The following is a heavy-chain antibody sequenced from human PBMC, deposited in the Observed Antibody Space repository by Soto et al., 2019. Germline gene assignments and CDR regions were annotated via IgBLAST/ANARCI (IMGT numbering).Heavy chain of an antibody. CDR1: GGSIISYY. J-gene: IGHJ4*02. Sequence: ETLPLTCTASGGSIISYYWSWIRQPPGKGLEWIGYIYYSGSTNYNPSLKSRVTISVDTSKNQFSLKLSSVTAADTAVYYCARSRDGYNSDDYWGQGTLVTVSS. D-gene: IGHD5-12*01. CDR3: ARSRDGYNSDDY. CDR2: IYYSGST. V-gene: IGHV4-59*01.